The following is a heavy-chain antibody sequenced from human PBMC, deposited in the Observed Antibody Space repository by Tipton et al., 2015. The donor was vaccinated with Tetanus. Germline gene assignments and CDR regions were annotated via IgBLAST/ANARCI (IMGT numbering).Heavy chain of an antibody. D-gene: IGHD6-6*01. V-gene: IGHV4-34*01. Sequence: TLSLTCAVYDGSFSGYYWSWIRQPPGKGLEWIGEISHSGRTNYNPSLKRPVTISVDTSKNQISLKLSSVTAADTAVYYCARAPPDSSSSRRFDSWGQGTVVTVSS. CDR3: ARAPPDSSSSRRFDS. CDR2: ISHSGRT. J-gene: IGHJ4*02. CDR1: DGSFSGYY.